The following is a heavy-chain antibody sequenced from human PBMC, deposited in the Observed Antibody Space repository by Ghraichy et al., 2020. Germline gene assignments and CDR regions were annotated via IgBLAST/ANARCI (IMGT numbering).Heavy chain of an antibody. CDR3: ARVSYYDSSAKD. V-gene: IGHV4-59*01. CDR2: IYYSGST. Sequence: SETLSLTCTVSGGSISSYYWSWIRQPPGKGLEWIGYIYYSGSTNYNPSLKSRVTISVDTSKNQFSLKLSSVTAADTAVYYCARVSYYDSSAKDWGQGTLVTVSS. J-gene: IGHJ4*02. CDR1: GGSISSYY. D-gene: IGHD3-22*01.